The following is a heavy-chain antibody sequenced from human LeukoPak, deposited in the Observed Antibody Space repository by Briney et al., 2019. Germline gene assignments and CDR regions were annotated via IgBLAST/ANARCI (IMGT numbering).Heavy chain of an antibody. Sequence: GGSLRLSCAASGFTFSNAWMSWVRQAPGEGRWWVCRIKSKTEDGTKDYAAPVKGRLTISRDDSKNELYLQMNTLKTEDTAVYYCTTAGITMVRGVDYYMDVWGKGTTVTVSS. V-gene: IGHV3-15*01. J-gene: IGHJ6*03. CDR3: TTAGITMVRGVDYYMDV. D-gene: IGHD3-10*01. CDR1: GFTFSNAW. CDR2: IKSKTEDGTK.